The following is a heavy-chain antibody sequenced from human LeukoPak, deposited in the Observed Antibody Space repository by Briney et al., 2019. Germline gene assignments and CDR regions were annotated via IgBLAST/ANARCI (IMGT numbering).Heavy chain of an antibody. Sequence: GGSLRLSCVVSGFTLSSDWMSWVRQAPGKGLEWVANIKKDGIEKYYVESAKGRFTISRDNAKNSLYLQMNSLRAKDTAVYYCARGRYSSRSGGYYFDIWGQGTLVTVSS. CDR2: IKKDGIEK. D-gene: IGHD2-2*01. V-gene: IGHV3-7*01. CDR3: ARGRYSSRSGGYYFDI. J-gene: IGHJ4*02. CDR1: GFTLSSDW.